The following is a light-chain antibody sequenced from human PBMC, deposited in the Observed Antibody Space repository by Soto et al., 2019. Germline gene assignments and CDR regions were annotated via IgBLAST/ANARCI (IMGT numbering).Light chain of an antibody. CDR2: GAS. J-gene: IGKJ1*01. V-gene: IGKV3-15*01. CDR3: QQTET. CDR1: QSVSSN. Sequence: EIVMTQSPATLSVSPGERATLSCRASQSVSSNLAWYQQKPGQAPRLLIYGASTRATGIPARFSGSGSGTEFTLTISSLQSEDFAVYSCQQTETFGQGTKVEIK.